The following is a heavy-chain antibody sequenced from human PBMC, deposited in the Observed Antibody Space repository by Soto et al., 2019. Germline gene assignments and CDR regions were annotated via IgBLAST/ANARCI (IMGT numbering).Heavy chain of an antibody. CDR1: GGSISSYY. Sequence: SSETLSLTCTVSGGSISSYYWSWIRQPPGKGLEWIGYTYYSGSTNYNPSLKSRVTISVDTSKNQFSLKLSSVTAADTAVYYCATENRAVGGTGEDCWGQGTLVTVSS. CDR3: ATENRAVGGTGEDC. D-gene: IGHD6-19*01. J-gene: IGHJ4*02. CDR2: TYYSGST. V-gene: IGHV4-59*12.